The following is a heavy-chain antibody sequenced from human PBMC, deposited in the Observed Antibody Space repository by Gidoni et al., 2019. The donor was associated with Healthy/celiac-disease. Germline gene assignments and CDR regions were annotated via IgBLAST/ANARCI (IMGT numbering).Heavy chain of an antibody. CDR2: IYYSGIT. Sequence: QVQLQESGPGLVKPSETLSLTCTVSGGSISSYYWSWIRQPPGKGLEWIGYIYYSGITNYNPSLKSRVTIAVDTSKNQFSLKLSSVTAADTAVYYCARQWGSGYLWAFDIWGQGTMVTVSS. V-gene: IGHV4-59*08. D-gene: IGHD3-16*01. J-gene: IGHJ3*02. CDR1: GGSISSYY. CDR3: ARQWGSGYLWAFDI.